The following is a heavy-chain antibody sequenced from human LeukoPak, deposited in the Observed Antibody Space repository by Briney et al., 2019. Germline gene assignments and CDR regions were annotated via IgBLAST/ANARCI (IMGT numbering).Heavy chain of an antibody. J-gene: IGHJ4*02. CDR2: ISYDGSNK. D-gene: IGHD6-25*01. Sequence: GGSLRLSCAASGFTFSSYGMHWVRQAPGKGLEWVAVISYDGSNKYYADSVKGRFTISRDISKNTLYLQMNRLRAEDTAVYYCATPSGGYWGQGTLVTVSS. CDR1: GFTFSSYG. CDR3: ATPSGGY. V-gene: IGHV3-30*03.